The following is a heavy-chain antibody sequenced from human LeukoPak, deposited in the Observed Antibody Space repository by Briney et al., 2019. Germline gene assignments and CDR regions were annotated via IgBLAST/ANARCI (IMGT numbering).Heavy chain of an antibody. J-gene: IGHJ6*03. CDR1: GGSISSGSYH. V-gene: IGHV4-61*02. CDR3: ARGRGYMDV. CDR2: IYTSGST. Sequence: PSETLSLTCTVSGGSISSGSYHWSWIRQPAGKGLEWIGRIYTSGSTDYNPSLKSRATISVDTSKNQFSLRLTSVTAPDTAVYYCARGRGYMDVWGKGTTVTVSS.